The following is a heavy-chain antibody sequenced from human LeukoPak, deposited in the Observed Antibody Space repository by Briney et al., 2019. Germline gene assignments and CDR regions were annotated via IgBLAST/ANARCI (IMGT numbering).Heavy chain of an antibody. D-gene: IGHD6-6*01. J-gene: IGHJ4*02. CDR3: ARIEYSSSCDY. Sequence: SETLSLTCTVSGDSISSSSYYWGWIRQPPGKGLECIGSIYYSGSTYYNPSLKSRVTISVDTSKNQFSLKLSFVTAADTAVYYCARIEYSSSCDYWGQGTLVTVSS. V-gene: IGHV4-39*07. CDR1: GDSISSSSYY. CDR2: IYYSGST.